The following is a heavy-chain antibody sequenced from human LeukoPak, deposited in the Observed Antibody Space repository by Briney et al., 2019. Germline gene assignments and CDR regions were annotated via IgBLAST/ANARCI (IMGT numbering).Heavy chain of an antibody. J-gene: IGHJ4*02. CDR1: GGSFSGYH. V-gene: IGHV4-34*01. CDR2: INHSGST. D-gene: IGHD3-22*01. CDR3: ARGGARITMIVVAMELDY. Sequence: SETLSLTCAVYGGSFSGYHWSWIRQPPGKGLEWIGEINHSGSTNYNPSLKSRVTISVDTSKNQLSLKLSSVTAADTAVYYCARGGARITMIVVAMELDYWGQGILVTVSS.